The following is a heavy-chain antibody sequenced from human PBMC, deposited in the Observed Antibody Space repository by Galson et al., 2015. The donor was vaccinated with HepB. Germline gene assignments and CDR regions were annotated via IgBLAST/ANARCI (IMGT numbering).Heavy chain of an antibody. Sequence: SLRLSCAASGFTFSSYGMHWVRQAPGKGLEWVALIGHDGSYKNYADSMKGRFTISRDNSKNTLFLQMNSLRTEDTAVYYCARDLGRGKYHDFWGQGTLVTVSS. CDR1: GFTFSSYG. CDR2: IGHDGSYK. CDR3: ARDLGRGKYHDF. D-gene: IGHD2-2*01. J-gene: IGHJ4*02. V-gene: IGHV3-33*01.